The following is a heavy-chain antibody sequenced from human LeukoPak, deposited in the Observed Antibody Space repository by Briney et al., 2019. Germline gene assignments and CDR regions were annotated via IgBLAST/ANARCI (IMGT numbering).Heavy chain of an antibody. CDR3: TRMTTGHDY. D-gene: IGHD4-17*01. Sequence: SETLSLTCAVSGVSFNDYYWSWLRQTPGKGLEWIGEINHSGYTNDSPSLKSRVTISIDTSRKQFSLNLRSVTVADTGIYYCTRMTTGHDYWGQGTLVTVSS. J-gene: IGHJ4*02. V-gene: IGHV4-34*01. CDR1: GVSFNDYY. CDR2: INHSGYT.